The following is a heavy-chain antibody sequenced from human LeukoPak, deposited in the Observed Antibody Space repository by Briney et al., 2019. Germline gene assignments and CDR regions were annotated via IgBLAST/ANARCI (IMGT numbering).Heavy chain of an antibody. CDR1: GGSISSYY. CDR3: ARGDYRLFDY. Sequence: SETLSLTCTVSGGSISSYYWSWIRQPPGKGLEWIGYIYYSGSTNYNPSLKSRVTISVDTSKNQFSLKLSSVTAADTAVYYCARGDYRLFDYWGQGTLVIVSS. V-gene: IGHV4-59*01. CDR2: IYYSGST. D-gene: IGHD4-17*01. J-gene: IGHJ4*02.